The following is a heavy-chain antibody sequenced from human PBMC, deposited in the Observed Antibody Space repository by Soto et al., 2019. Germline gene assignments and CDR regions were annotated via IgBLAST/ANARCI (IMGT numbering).Heavy chain of an antibody. Sequence: QVQLQQWGAGLLKPSETLSLTCAVYGGSFSGYYWSWIRQPPGKGLEWIGEINHSGSTNYNPSLKCRVTISVDTSKNQFSLKLSSVTAADTAVYYCARRGFGYYYVAGARFDYWVQGTLVTVSS. CDR2: INHSGST. J-gene: IGHJ4*02. D-gene: IGHD3-22*01. V-gene: IGHV4-34*01. CDR3: ARRGFGYYYVAGARFDY. CDR1: GGSFSGYY.